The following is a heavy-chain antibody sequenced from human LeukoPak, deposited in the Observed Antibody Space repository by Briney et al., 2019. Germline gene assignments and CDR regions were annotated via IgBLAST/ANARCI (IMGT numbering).Heavy chain of an antibody. D-gene: IGHD2-2*01. V-gene: IGHV3-48*04. CDR2: ISSSSSTI. CDR1: GFTFSSYS. CDR3: ARECRVSSTPLYYLDY. J-gene: IGHJ4*02. Sequence: GGSLRLSCAASGFTFSSYSMNWVRQAPGKGLEWVSYISSSSSTIYYADSVKGRFTISRDNAKNSLYLQMNSLRAEDTAVYYCARECRVSSTPLYYLDYWGQGTLVTVSS.